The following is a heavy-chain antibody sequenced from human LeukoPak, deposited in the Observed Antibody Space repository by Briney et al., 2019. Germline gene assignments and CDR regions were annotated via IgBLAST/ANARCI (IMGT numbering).Heavy chain of an antibody. CDR1: GFTFGDHA. CDR2: IRSKTYGGTT. CDR3: TRGPIQQWPYYGMDV. J-gene: IGHJ6*02. D-gene: IGHD5-18*01. V-gene: IGHV3-49*04. Sequence: GGSLRLSCTASGFTFGDHARSWVRQAPGKGLEWVGFIRSKTYGGTTEYAASVKGRFTISRDDSKSIAYLQMNSLKTEDTAVYYCTRGPIQQWPYYGMDVWGQGTTVTVSS.